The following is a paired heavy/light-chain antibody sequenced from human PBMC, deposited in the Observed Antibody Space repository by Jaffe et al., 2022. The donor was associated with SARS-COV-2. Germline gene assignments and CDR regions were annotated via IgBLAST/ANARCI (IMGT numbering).Light chain of an antibody. J-gene: IGLJ1*01. CDR3: QSADSSGTIGV. CDR1: ALPKQY. V-gene: IGLV3-25*03. Sequence: SYELTQPPSVSVSPGQTARITCSGDALPKQYAYWYQQKPGQAPVLVIYKDSERPSGIPERFSGSSSGTTVTLTISGVQAEDEADYYCQSADSSGTIGVFGTGTKVTVL. CDR2: KDS.
Heavy chain of an antibody. CDR3: ARATQGTSMATSRNYYYYGMDV. CDR1: GFTFSSYW. J-gene: IGHJ6*02. D-gene: IGHD5-18*01. CDR2: INSDGSST. V-gene: IGHV3-74*01. Sequence: EVQLVESGGGLVQPGGSLRLSCAASGFTFSSYWMHWVRQAPGKGLVWVSRINSDGSSTSYADSVKGRFTISRDNAKNTLYLQMNSLRAEDTAVYYCARATQGTSMATSRNYYYYGMDVWGQGTTVTVSS.